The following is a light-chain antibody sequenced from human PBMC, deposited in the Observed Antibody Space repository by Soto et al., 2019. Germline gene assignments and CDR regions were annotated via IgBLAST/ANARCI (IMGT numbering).Light chain of an antibody. V-gene: IGKV3-11*01. CDR1: QNVNTY. J-gene: IGKJ1*01. CDR3: QQYSNWPPWT. CDR2: DAS. Sequence: ETVLTQSPGTLSLSPGERATLSCRASQNVNTYLVWYQHKPGQAPRLLIYDASNRATGVPARFSGSGSGTEFTLTISGLQSEDFAVYYCQQYSNWPPWTFGPGTKVEIK.